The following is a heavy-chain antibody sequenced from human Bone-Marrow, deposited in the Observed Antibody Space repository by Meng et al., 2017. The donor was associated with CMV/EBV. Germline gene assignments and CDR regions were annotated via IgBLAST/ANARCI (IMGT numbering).Heavy chain of an antibody. CDR1: GYTFTSYY. CDR3: ARGADTLGYCSSTSCPLGY. CDR2: INPSGGST. J-gene: IGHJ4*02. V-gene: IGHV1-46*01. D-gene: IGHD2-2*01. Sequence: ASVKVSCKASGYTFTSYYMHWVRQAPGQGLEWMGIINPSGGSTSYAQKFQGRVTMTRDTSTSTVYMELSNLRSEDTAVYYCARGADTLGYCSSTSCPLGYWGQGTLVTVSS.